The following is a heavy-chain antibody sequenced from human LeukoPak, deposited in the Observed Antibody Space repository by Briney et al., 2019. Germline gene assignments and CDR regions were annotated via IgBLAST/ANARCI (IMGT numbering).Heavy chain of an antibody. D-gene: IGHD5-18*01. CDR1: GGSFSNYY. V-gene: IGHV4-59*08. CDR2: IYYSGST. CDR3: ARHPTALVSYGFDP. Sequence: SETLSLTCTVSGGSFSNYYWSWIRQPPGKGLEWIGYIYYSGSTNYNPSFKSRVTISVDTSKNQFSLNLSSVTAADTAVYYCARHPTALVSYGFDPWGQGTLVTVSS. J-gene: IGHJ5*02.